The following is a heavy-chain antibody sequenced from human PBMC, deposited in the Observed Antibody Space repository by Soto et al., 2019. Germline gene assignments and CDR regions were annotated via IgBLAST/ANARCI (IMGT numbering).Heavy chain of an antibody. D-gene: IGHD6-19*01. CDR2: IYWDDDK. CDR1: GFSLSSTRVA. CDR3: AHIVVAGLGYDFDY. V-gene: IGHV2-5*02. Sequence: QITLKESGPTLVKPARTLTLTCTFSGFSLSSTRVAVGWIRQAPGKALEWLALIYWDDDKRYSSFLKSRLTITKDTSKNQVVLTMSNMDPVDTARYYCAHIVVAGLGYDFDYWGQGTLVTVSS. J-gene: IGHJ4*02.